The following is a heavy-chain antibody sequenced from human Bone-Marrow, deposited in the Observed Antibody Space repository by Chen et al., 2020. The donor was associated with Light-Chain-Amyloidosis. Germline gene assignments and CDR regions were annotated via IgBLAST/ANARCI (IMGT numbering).Heavy chain of an antibody. CDR2: MYYTGNT. CDR3: ARVPPERWRRGFFDY. J-gene: IGHJ4*02. V-gene: IGHV4-59*01. Sequence: VQLQESGPXXXXXSETLSXTCTVSGVSISSYYWSWIRQTPGQGLEWIGYMYYTGNTYYNPSLKSRVAMSVDTSKNQFSLNLTSXTAADAAVYYCARVPPERWRRGFFDYWGQGILVTVSS. CDR1: GVSISSYY.